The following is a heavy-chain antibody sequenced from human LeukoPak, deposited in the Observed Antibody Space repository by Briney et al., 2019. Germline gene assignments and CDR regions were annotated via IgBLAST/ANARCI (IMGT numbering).Heavy chain of an antibody. Sequence: PGGSLRLSCAASGFTFRNHAINWVRQAPGKGLEWLAVIWYDGSHRYYADSVKGRFTISRDNSRDTAYLQMNSLRVEDTAVYFCARDARRTFDIWGQGTMVTVSS. V-gene: IGHV3-33*01. CDR3: ARDARRTFDI. J-gene: IGHJ3*02. CDR2: IWYDGSHR. CDR1: GFTFRNHA.